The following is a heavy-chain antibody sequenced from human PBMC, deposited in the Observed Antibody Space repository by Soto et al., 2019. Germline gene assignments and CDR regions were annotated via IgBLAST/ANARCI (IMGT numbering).Heavy chain of an antibody. CDR1: GYTFTGYF. V-gene: IGHV1-2*02. D-gene: IGHD3-3*01. CDR3: ARGGGTILAPLP. CDR2: INSNSGAT. J-gene: IGHJ5*02. Sequence: ASVKVSCKASGYTFTGYFMHRVRQAPGQGLEWMGWINSNSGATKYAQKFQGRVTLSRDTSISTAYMELSGLRSDDTAVYYCARGGGTILAPLPWGQGTLVTSPQ.